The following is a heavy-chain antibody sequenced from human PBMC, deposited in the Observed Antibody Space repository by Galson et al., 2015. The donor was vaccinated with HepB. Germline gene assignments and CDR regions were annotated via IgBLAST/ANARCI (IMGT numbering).Heavy chain of an antibody. CDR1: GFIFRNYW. J-gene: IGHJ6*02. CDR2: IKYDGSEK. CDR3: ARLGYCSSTSCYSGAIWSGYYTGGDQTHYGMDV. Sequence: SLRLSCAASGFIFRNYWMSWVRPAPGKGLEWVANIKYDGSEKYYADSVKGRFTISRDNAKNSVYLQMNSLRDEDMAVYYCARLGYCSSTSCYSGAIWSGYYTGGDQTHYGMDVWGQGTTVTVSS. D-gene: IGHD2-2*02. V-gene: IGHV3-7*01.